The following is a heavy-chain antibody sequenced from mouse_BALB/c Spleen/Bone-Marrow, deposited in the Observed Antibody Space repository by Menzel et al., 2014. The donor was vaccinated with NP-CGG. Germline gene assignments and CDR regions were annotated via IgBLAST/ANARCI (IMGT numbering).Heavy chain of an antibody. D-gene: IGHD2-13*01. CDR1: GFTFSDFY. CDR2: SRNKANDYTT. CDR3: ARDTGDRAMDY. J-gene: IGHJ4*01. Sequence: EVQLVESGGGLVQPGGSLRLSCATSGFTFSDFYMEWVRQPPGKRLEWIAGSRNKANDYTTEYSASVKGRFIVSRDTSQSILFLQMNALRAEDTAIYYCARDTGDRAMDYGGQGTSVTVSS. V-gene: IGHV7-1*02.